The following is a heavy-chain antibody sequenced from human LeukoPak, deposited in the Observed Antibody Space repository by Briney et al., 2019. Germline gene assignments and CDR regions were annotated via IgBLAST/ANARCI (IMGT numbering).Heavy chain of an antibody. J-gene: IGHJ4*02. CDR1: GFTFSSYA. Sequence: GGSLRLSCAASGFTFSSYAMSWVRQAPEKGLEWVSAISGSGGSTYYADSVKGRFTISRDNSKNTLYLQMNSLRAEDTAVYYCAKGETVTTAPFDYWGQGTLVTVSS. CDR2: ISGSGGST. V-gene: IGHV3-23*01. D-gene: IGHD4-17*01. CDR3: AKGETVTTAPFDY.